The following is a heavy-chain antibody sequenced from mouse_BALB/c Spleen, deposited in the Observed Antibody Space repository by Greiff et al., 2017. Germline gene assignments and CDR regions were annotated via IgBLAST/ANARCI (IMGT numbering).Heavy chain of an antibody. V-gene: IGHV2-4-1*01. CDR3: ARNGYRYDAMDY. CDR1: GFSLTSYG. J-gene: IGHJ4*01. D-gene: IGHD2-14*01. Sequence: VMLVESGPGLVQPSQSLSITCTVSGFSLTSYGVHWVRQSPGKGLEWLGVIWSGGSTDYNAAFISRLSISKDNSKSQVFFKMNSLQADDTAIYYCARNGYRYDAMDYWGQGTSVTVSS. CDR2: IWSGGST.